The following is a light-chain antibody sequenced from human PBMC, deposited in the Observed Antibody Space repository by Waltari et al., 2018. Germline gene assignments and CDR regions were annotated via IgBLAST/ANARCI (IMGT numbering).Light chain of an antibody. V-gene: IGLV1-47*01. Sequence: QPVLTHPPSASGTPGQRASVSSSCSNSTPRSNYLYWYPQLPGMAPKLLIYRNNQRPSGVPDRFSGSKYGTSASLAISGLRSEDEAVYYCASWDDSHYVFGPGTKVTVL. CDR1: NSTPRSNY. CDR2: RNN. J-gene: IGLJ1*01. CDR3: ASWDDSHYV.